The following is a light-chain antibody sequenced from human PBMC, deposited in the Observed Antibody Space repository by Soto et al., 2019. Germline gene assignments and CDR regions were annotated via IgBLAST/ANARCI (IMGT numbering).Light chain of an antibody. CDR1: SSDVGGYNY. Sequence: ALTQPASVSGSPGQSLTISCTGTSSDVGGYNYVSWYQQHPGKAPKLMIYEVSNRPSGVSNRFSGSKSGNTASLTISGLQAEDEADYYCSSYTSSSTRVFGTGTKVTVL. V-gene: IGLV2-14*01. CDR3: SSYTSSSTRV. CDR2: EVS. J-gene: IGLJ1*01.